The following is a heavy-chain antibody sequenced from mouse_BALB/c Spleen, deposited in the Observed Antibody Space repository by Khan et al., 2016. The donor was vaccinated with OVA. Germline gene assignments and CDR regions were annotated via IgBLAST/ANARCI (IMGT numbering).Heavy chain of an antibody. Sequence: VQLQQSGAELVKPGASVKLSCTASGFTIKDTYVHWVKERPEQGLEWIGRIAPANGNTEYDPKFQGKATITADTSSNTSYLQLRGLTSEDSAVYYCVHPSYDPRNVDVGGAGTTVTVSS. CDR1: GFTIKDTY. D-gene: IGHD2-3*01. J-gene: IGHJ1*01. CDR2: IAPANGNT. CDR3: VHPSYDPRNVDV. V-gene: IGHV14-3*02.